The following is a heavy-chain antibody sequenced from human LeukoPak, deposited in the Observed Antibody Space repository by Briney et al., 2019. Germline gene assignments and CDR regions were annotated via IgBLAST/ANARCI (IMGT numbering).Heavy chain of an antibody. D-gene: IGHD3-16*02. CDR2: INHSGST. CDR1: GGSFSGYY. CDR3: AREIFRGRYRRNFKIDY. V-gene: IGHV4-34*01. Sequence: PSETLSLTCAVYGGSFSGYYWSWIRQPPGKGLEWIGEINHSGSTNYNPSLKSRVTISVDTSKNQFSLKLSSVTAADTAVYYWAREIFRGRYRRNFKIDYWGPGTLGT. J-gene: IGHJ4*01.